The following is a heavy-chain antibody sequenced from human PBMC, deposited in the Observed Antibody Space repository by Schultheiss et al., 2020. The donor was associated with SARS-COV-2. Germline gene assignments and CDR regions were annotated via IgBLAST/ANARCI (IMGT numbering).Heavy chain of an antibody. D-gene: IGHD4-17*01. V-gene: IGHV1-69*06. CDR2: IIPIFGTA. CDR3: ARDGVLGNHYGDFSFFDY. CDR1: GGTFSSYA. Sequence: SVKVSCKASGGTFSSYAISWVRQAPGQGLEWMGGIIPIFGTANYAQKFQGRVTITADKSTSTAYMELSSLRSEDTAVYYCARDGVLGNHYGDFSFFDYWGQGTLVTVSS. J-gene: IGHJ4*02.